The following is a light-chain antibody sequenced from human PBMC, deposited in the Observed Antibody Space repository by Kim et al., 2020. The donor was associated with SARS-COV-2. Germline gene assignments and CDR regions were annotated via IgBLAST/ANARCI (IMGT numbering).Light chain of an antibody. Sequence: PLSLSPRERAARSCRASQSVSSYLAWYQQKPGQAPRLLIYDASNRATGIPARFSGSGSGTDFTLTISSLEPEDFAVYYCQQRSNSFGGGTKVEIK. V-gene: IGKV3-11*01. CDR1: QSVSSY. CDR3: QQRSNS. CDR2: DAS. J-gene: IGKJ4*01.